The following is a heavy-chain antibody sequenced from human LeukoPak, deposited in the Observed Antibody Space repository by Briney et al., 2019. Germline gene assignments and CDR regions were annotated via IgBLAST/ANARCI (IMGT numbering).Heavy chain of an antibody. V-gene: IGHV3-53*01. D-gene: IGHD2-15*01. J-gene: IGHJ4*02. CDR1: GFTVSSNY. CDR3: ASLYCSGGSCCLDY. Sequence: GGSLRLSCAASGFTVSSNYMSWVRQAPGKGLEWVSVIYSGGSTYYADSVKGRFTISRDNSKNTLYLQMNSLRAEDTAVYYCASLYCSGGSCCLDYWGQGTLVTVSS. CDR2: IYSGGST.